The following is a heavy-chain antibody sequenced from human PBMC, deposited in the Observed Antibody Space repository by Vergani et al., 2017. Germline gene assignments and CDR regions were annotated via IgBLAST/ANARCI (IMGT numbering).Heavy chain of an antibody. CDR1: GGSFSGYY. J-gene: IGHJ4*02. Sequence: VQLQESGPGLLKPSETLSLTCPVYGGSFSGYYWSWIRQPPGKGLELIGEINHSGSTNYNPSLKSRVTISVDTSKNQFSLKLSSVTAADTAVYYCASRFLTGYYKNDYWGQGTLVTVSS. V-gene: IGHV4-34*01. CDR2: INHSGST. D-gene: IGHD3-9*01. CDR3: ASRFLTGYYKNDY.